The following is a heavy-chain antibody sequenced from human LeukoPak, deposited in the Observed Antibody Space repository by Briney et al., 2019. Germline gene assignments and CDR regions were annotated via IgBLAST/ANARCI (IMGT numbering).Heavy chain of an antibody. D-gene: IGHD2-15*01. CDR1: GFTFIIYG. CDR2: ISVHDGKT. V-gene: IGHV1-18*01. CDR3: ARVDCSGDECYSEDH. Sequence: ASVKVSCKTSGFTFIIYGINWVRQAPGQGPEWTGWISVHDGKTKYAQKFHDRVSLTTDTSTRTAYMELRRLRSDDTAVYYCARVDCSGDECYSEDHWGQGTLVTVSS. J-gene: IGHJ4*02.